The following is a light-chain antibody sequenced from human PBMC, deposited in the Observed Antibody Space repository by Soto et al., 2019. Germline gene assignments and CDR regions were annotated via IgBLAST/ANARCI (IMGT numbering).Light chain of an antibody. Sequence: EIVLTQSPATLSLSPGERASLSCRASQSVSSYLAWYQQKPGQAPRLLIYDASNRATGIPAWFSGIGSGTDFTLTISSLEPEDFAVYYCQQRSSWPLSFGGGTTVEIK. J-gene: IGKJ4*01. V-gene: IGKV3-11*01. CDR1: QSVSSY. CDR3: QQRSSWPLS. CDR2: DAS.